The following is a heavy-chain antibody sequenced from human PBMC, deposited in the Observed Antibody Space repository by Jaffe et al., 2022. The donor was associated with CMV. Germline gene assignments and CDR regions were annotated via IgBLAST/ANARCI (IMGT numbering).Heavy chain of an antibody. D-gene: IGHD4-17*01. CDR3: ARDLAPDGDTFDY. CDR1: GFTFSSYS. V-gene: IGHV3-21*01. CDR2: ISSSSSYI. J-gene: IGHJ4*02. Sequence: EVQLVESGGGLVKPGGSLRLSCAASGFTFSSYSMNWVRQAPGKGLEWVSSISSSSSYIYYADSVKGRFTISRDNAKNSLYLQMNSLRAEDTAVYYCARDLAPDGDTFDYWGQGTLVTVSS.